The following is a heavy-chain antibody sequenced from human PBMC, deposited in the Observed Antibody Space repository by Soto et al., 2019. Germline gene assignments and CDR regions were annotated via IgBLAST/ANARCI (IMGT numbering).Heavy chain of an antibody. D-gene: IGHD5-18*01. J-gene: IGHJ4*02. CDR1: GYTFTSYG. CDR2: ISAYNGNT. Sequence: QVQLVQSGAEVKKPGASVKVSCKASGYTFTSYGISWVRQAPGQGLEWMGCISAYNGNTNYAQKLQGRVTMTPDTSTSTDYMELRSLRSDDTAVYYCAKACGYSYGYDYWGQGTLVTVSS. V-gene: IGHV1-18*01. CDR3: AKACGYSYGYDY.